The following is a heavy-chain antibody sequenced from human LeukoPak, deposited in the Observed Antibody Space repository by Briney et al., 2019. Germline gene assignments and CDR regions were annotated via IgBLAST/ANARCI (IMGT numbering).Heavy chain of an antibody. CDR3: ARDRGYCSGGSCYGGWFDP. CDR2: IYYSGST. D-gene: IGHD2-15*01. Sequence: SETLSLTCTVSGGSISSYYWSWIRQPPEKGLEWIGYIYYSGSTNYNPSLKSRVTISVDRSKNQFSLKLSSVTAADTAVYYCARDRGYCSGGSCYGGWFDPWGQGTLVTVSS. V-gene: IGHV4-59*12. J-gene: IGHJ5*02. CDR1: GGSISSYY.